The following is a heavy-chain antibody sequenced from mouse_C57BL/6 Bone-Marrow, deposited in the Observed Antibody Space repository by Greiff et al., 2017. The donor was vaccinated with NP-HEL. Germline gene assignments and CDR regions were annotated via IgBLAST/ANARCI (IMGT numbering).Heavy chain of an antibody. CDR2: ISSGGSYN. CDR3: ASRRFAY. J-gene: IGHJ3*01. CDR1: GFTFSSYG. V-gene: IGHV5-6*01. Sequence: EVQLKESGGDLVKPGGSLKLSCAASGFTFSSYGMSWVRQTPDKRLEWVATISSGGSYNYYPDSVKGRFTISRDNAKNTLYLQMSSLKSEDTAMYYCASRRFAYWGQGTLVTVSA.